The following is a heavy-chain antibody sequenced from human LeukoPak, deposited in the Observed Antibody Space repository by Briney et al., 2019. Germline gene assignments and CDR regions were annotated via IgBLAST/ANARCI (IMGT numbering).Heavy chain of an antibody. D-gene: IGHD4-23*01. CDR1: GFTFTSSA. CDR2: IVVGSGNT. CDR3: AADGRNRVGGYGMDV. J-gene: IGHJ6*02. V-gene: IGHV1-58*02. Sequence: SVKVSCKASGFTFTSSAMQWVRQARGQRLEWIGWIVVGSGNTNYAQKFQERVTITRDMSTSTAYMELSSLRSEDTAVYYCAADGRNRVGGYGMDVWGQGTTVTVSS.